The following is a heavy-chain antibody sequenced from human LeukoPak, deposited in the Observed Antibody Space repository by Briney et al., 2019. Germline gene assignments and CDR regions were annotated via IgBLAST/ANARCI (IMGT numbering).Heavy chain of an antibody. J-gene: IGHJ4*02. V-gene: IGHV1-3*01. Sequence: ASVKVSCKASGYTFTSYAMHWVREAPGQRLEWMGWINAGNGNTKYSQKFQGRVTINRDTSASTAYMELSRLRSEDTAVYYCAPGVGATPVSDYWGQGTLVTVSS. CDR1: GYTFTSYA. CDR3: APGVGATPVSDY. CDR2: INAGNGNT. D-gene: IGHD1-26*01.